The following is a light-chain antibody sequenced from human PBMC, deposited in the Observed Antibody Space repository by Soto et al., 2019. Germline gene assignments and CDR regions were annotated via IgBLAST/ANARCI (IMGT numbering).Light chain of an antibody. CDR2: AVT. V-gene: IGLV2-14*01. CDR3: SSYTTSSTWV. J-gene: IGLJ3*02. Sequence: QSVLTQPASVSGSPGRTITIPCTGTSSDVSRYNYVSWYQQHPGKAPKLMIYAVTNRPSGVSNRFSGSKSGSTASLTISGLQAEDEADYYCSSYTTSSTWVFGGGTKLTVL. CDR1: SSDVSRYNY.